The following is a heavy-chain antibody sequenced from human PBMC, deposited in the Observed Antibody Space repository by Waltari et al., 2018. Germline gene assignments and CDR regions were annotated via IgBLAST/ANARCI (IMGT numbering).Heavy chain of an antibody. D-gene: IGHD1-26*01. V-gene: IGHV3-74*01. CDR2: TNKDGSGT. Sequence: EVQLVESGGGLVQTGGSRRLCCAASGFGFSNYCMDWVRQVPGKGLVWVARTNKDGSGTAYADFVEGRLTISRDNAKSTLHLQMTSLTAEDTAVYYCVREKDLGGTCVFDFWGRGTLVTVSS. CDR1: GFGFSNYC. J-gene: IGHJ4*02. CDR3: VREKDLGGTCVFDF.